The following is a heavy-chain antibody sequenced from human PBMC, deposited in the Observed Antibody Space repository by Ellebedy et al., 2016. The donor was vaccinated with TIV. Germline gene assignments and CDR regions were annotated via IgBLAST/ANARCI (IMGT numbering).Heavy chain of an antibody. Sequence: AASVKVSCKVSGYTLTELSMHWVRQAPGKGLAWMGGFDPESGETIYAQKFRGRVNMTEDTSTDTAYMEVSSLTYEDTAVYYCATLHRWLGFLDFWGQGTLVTVSS. V-gene: IGHV1-24*01. D-gene: IGHD5-18*01. CDR1: GYTLTELS. CDR3: ATLHRWLGFLDF. J-gene: IGHJ4*02. CDR2: FDPESGET.